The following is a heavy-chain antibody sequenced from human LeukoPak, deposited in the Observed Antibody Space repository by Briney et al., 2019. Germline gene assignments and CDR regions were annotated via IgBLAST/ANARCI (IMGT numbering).Heavy chain of an antibody. V-gene: IGHV4-39*07. J-gene: IGHJ4*02. CDR3: ARGHHTAMNHDY. CDR1: GGSISSSGYY. D-gene: IGHD5-18*01. CDR2: IYYSGST. Sequence: AETLSLTCTVSGGSISSSGYYWGWIRQPPGKGLEWIGSIYYSGSTYYNPSLKSRVTISVDTSKNQFSLKLSSVTAADTAVYYCARGHHTAMNHDYWGQGTLVTVSS.